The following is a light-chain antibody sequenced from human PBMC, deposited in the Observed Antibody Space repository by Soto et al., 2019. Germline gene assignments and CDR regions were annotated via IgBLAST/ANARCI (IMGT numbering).Light chain of an antibody. J-gene: IGKJ1*01. CDR3: HQYDKSWT. V-gene: IGKV3-20*01. CDR1: QSVGNGY. Sequence: EIVLTQSPGTLSLSPGERATLSCRASQSVGNGYLAWYQQRPGQAPRLLIYGASSRATGIPDRFGGGGSGTDFTLTISRLEPEDFAVYFCHQYDKSWTFGQGTKVEI. CDR2: GAS.